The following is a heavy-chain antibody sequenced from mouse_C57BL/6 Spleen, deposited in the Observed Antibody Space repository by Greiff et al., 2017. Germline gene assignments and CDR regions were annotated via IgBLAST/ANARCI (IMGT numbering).Heavy chain of an antibody. J-gene: IGHJ4*01. V-gene: IGHV2-6-1*01. CDR2: IWSDGST. CDR3: AGHEYYGSREGYYYAMDD. D-gene: IGHD1-1*01. Sequence: VQLQQSGPGLVAPSQSLSITCTVSGFSLTSYGVHWVRQPPGKGLEWLGVIWSDGSTTYNSALKSRLSISKDNSKSQVFLKMNSLQTDDTAMYYCAGHEYYGSREGYYYAMDDWGQGTTVTVSS. CDR1: GFSLTSYG.